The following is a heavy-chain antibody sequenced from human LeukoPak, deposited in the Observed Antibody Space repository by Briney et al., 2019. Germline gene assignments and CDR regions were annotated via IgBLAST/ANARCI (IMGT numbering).Heavy chain of an antibody. Sequence: GGSLRLSCAASGFTFSSYSMNWVRQAPGKGLEWVSYISSSSSTIYYADSVKGRFTISRDNAKNSLYLQMNSLRAEDTAVYYCARDAGYYDSSGSCYWGQGTLVTVSS. CDR3: ARDAGYYDSSGSCY. J-gene: IGHJ4*02. CDR2: ISSSSSTI. CDR1: GFTFSSYS. V-gene: IGHV3-48*04. D-gene: IGHD3-22*01.